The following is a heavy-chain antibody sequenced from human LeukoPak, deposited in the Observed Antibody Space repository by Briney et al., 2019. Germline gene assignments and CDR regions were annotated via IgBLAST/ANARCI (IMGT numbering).Heavy chain of an antibody. Sequence: PGRSLRLSCAASEFTFSTYAMNWVRQAPGKGLEWVSAISGSGGSTYYADSVKGRFTISRDNSKNTLYLQMNSLRAEDTAVYYCAKDRGVAGTSHLPDYWGQGTLVTVSS. D-gene: IGHD6-19*01. CDR3: AKDRGVAGTSHLPDY. CDR2: ISGSGGST. V-gene: IGHV3-23*01. CDR1: EFTFSTYA. J-gene: IGHJ4*02.